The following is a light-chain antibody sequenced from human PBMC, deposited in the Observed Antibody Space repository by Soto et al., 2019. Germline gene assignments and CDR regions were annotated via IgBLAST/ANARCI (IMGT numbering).Light chain of an antibody. Sequence: EIVLTQSPATLSLSPGERATLSCRASQSVSSYLAWYQQKPGQAPRLLIYDASNRATGIPARFSGSASGTDFTLTISSLEPEDFAGYYCQQRSNWLTFGGGNKVEIK. CDR2: DAS. CDR3: QQRSNWLT. V-gene: IGKV3-11*01. J-gene: IGKJ4*01. CDR1: QSVSSY.